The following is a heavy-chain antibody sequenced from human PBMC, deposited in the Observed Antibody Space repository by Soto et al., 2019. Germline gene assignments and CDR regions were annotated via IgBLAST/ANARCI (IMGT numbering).Heavy chain of an antibody. CDR1: GFTFDDYA. CDR2: ISWNSGSI. CDR3: AKSRRYFDWSFFDY. V-gene: IGHV3-9*01. D-gene: IGHD3-9*01. Sequence: EVQLVESGGGLVQPARSLRLSCAASGFTFDDYAMHWVRQAPGKGLEWVSGISWNSGSIGYADSVKGRFTLSRENAKISLYLQRNSLGAEDTALYYCAKSRRYFDWSFFDYWGQGTLVTVSS. J-gene: IGHJ4*02.